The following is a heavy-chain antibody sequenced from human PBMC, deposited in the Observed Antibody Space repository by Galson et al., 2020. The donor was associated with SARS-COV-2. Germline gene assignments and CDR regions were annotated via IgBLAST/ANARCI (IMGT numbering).Heavy chain of an antibody. CDR2: IWYDGSNK. D-gene: IGHD6-13*01. Sequence: EGSLRLSCAASRFTFSSYGMHWVRQAPGKGLEWVAVIWYDGSNKYYADSVKGRFTISRDNSKNTLYLQMNSLRAEDTAVYYCAREVSDSSSWGPSGMDVWGQGTTVTVSS. CDR3: AREVSDSSSWGPSGMDV. CDR1: RFTFSSYG. J-gene: IGHJ6*02. V-gene: IGHV3-33*01.